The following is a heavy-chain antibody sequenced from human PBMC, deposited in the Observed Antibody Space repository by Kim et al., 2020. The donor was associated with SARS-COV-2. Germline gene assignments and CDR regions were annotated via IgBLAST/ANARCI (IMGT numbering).Heavy chain of an antibody. D-gene: IGHD3-22*01. CDR3: AKDPGVVVIP. Sequence: GGSLRLSCAASGFTFSSYGMHWVRQAPGKGLEWVAVISYDGSNKYYADSVKGRFTISRDNSKNTLYLQMNSLRAEDTAVYYCAKDPGVVVIPWGQGTLVTVSS. CDR1: GFTFSSYG. CDR2: ISYDGSNK. V-gene: IGHV3-30*18. J-gene: IGHJ5*02.